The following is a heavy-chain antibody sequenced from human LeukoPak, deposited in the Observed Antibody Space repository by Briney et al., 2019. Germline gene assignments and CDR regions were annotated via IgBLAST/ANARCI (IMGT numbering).Heavy chain of an antibody. J-gene: IGHJ4*02. Sequence: ASVKVSCKASGYTFTGYYMHWVRQAPGQGLEWMGWINPNSGSTNYAQKFQGRVTMTRDTSISTAYMELSRLRSDDTAVYYCARGLTVTTVLDYWGQGTLVTVSS. V-gene: IGHV1-2*02. CDR2: INPNSGST. CDR1: GYTFTGYY. CDR3: ARGLTVTTVLDY. D-gene: IGHD4-17*01.